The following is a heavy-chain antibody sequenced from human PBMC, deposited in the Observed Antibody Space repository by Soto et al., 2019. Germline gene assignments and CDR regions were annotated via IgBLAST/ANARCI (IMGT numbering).Heavy chain of an antibody. J-gene: IGHJ6*02. V-gene: IGHV4-30-2*01. CDR1: GGSISSGGYS. D-gene: IGHD6-13*01. Sequence: SETLSLTCAVSGGSISSGGYSWSWIRQPPGRGLEWIGYIYHSGATYYNPSLKSRVTISVDTSMNQFSLRLTSVTAADTAVYYCARTAAAGPYYYYGMDVWGQGTTVTVSS. CDR3: ARTAAAGPYYYYGMDV. CDR2: IYHSGAT.